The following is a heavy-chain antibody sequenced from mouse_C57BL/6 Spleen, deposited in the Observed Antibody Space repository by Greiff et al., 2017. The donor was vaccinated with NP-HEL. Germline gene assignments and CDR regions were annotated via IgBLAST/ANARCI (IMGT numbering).Heavy chain of an antibody. Sequence: QVQLQQPGAELVKPGASVKLSCKASGYTFTRYWMHWVKQRPGKGLEWIGMIHPNRGSTNYNEKFKSKATLTVDKSSSTAYMQLSSLTSEDSAVYYCARASYDVDAMDYWGQGTSVTGSS. V-gene: IGHV1-64*01. J-gene: IGHJ4*01. CDR1: GYTFTRYW. CDR2: IHPNRGST. D-gene: IGHD2-12*01. CDR3: ARASYDVDAMDY.